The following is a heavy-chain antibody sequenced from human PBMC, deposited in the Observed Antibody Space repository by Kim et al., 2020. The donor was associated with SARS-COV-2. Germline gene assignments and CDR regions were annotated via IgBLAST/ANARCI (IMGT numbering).Heavy chain of an antibody. CDR2: INTNTGNP. CDR1: GYTFSTYA. D-gene: IGHD2-2*01. Sequence: ASVKVSCKASGYTFSTYAMNWVRQAPGQGLEWMGWINTNTGNPTYAQGFTGRFVFSLDTSVNTAYLQINSLKAEDTAVYYCARDRGTSCYVGGTCAEMDYWGQGALVTVSS. V-gene: IGHV7-4-1*02. CDR3: ARDRGTSCYVGGTCAEMDY. J-gene: IGHJ4*02.